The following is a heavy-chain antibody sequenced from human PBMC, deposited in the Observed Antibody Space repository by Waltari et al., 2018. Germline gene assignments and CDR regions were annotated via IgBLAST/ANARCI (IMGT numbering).Heavy chain of an antibody. V-gene: IGHV4-34*01. CDR1: GGSFSGYY. CDR2: INHMGST. CDR3: ARGTPGRFLEWLSIHYYYYGMDV. J-gene: IGHJ6*02. Sequence: QVQLQQWGAGLLKPSETLSLTCAVYGGSFSGYYWSWIRQPPGKGLEWIGEINHMGSTNYNPSLKSRVTIAVDTSKNQFSRKLSSVTAADTAVYYCARGTPGRFLEWLSIHYYYYGMDVWGQGTTVTVSS. D-gene: IGHD3-3*01.